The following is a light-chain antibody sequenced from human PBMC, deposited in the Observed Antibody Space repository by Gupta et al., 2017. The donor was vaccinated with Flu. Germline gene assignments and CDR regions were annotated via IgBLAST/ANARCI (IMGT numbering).Light chain of an antibody. Sequence: YELTQPASVSVSPGQTARIPCSGDALPKQYAYWYQQKPGQAPVLVIYKDSERPSGIPERFSGSSSGTTVTLTISGVQAEDEADYYCQSADSSGTYVVFGGGTKLTVL. V-gene: IGLV3-25*02. CDR3: QSADSSGTYVV. J-gene: IGLJ2*01. CDR1: ALPKQY. CDR2: KDS.